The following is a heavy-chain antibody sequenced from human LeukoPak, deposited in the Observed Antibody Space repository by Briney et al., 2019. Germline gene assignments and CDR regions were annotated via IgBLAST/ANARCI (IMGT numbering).Heavy chain of an antibody. CDR1: GFTFSNYA. J-gene: IGHJ4*02. CDR3: AKDVSGYSYGLYYFDY. Sequence: GGSLRLSCAASGFTFSNYAVNWVRQAPGKGLQWVSAISGSGDTTFYADSVKGRFTISRDNSKSTVYLQMNSLRAEDTAVYYCAKDVSGYSYGLYYFDYWGQGTLVTVSS. CDR2: ISGSGDTT. D-gene: IGHD5-18*01. V-gene: IGHV3-23*01.